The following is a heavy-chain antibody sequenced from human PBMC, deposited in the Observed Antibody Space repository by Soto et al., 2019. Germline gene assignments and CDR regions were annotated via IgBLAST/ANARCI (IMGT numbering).Heavy chain of an antibody. D-gene: IGHD2-2*01. CDR1: GDSVNSDYYY. CDR2: IYSSGRT. V-gene: IGHV4-61*01. CDR3: AREYANSPEAFDY. J-gene: IGHJ4*02. Sequence: SETLSLTCSVSGDSVNSDYYYWTWVRQPPGKGLEWIGYIYSSGRTNYNPSLRSRVTISLDTSRNQFSLKLSSVTAADTAVFYCAREYANSPEAFDYWGRGTLVTVSS.